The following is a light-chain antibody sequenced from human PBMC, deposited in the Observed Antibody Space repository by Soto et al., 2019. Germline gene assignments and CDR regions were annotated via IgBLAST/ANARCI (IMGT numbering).Light chain of an antibody. CDR1: QNINRW. CDR3: HQYESFSGLT. J-gene: IGKJ4*01. Sequence: DIQMTQSPSTLSASVGDRVNITCRASQNINRWLAWYQQKPGKAPKLLIYKASALQSGVPSRFSGSGSGTEFTLTINSLQPDDFATYYCHQYESFSGLTFGGGTKVDIK. V-gene: IGKV1-5*03. CDR2: KAS.